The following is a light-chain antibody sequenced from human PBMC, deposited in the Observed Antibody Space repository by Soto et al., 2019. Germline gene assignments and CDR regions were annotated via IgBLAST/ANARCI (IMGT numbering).Light chain of an antibody. CDR2: DVS. J-gene: IGLJ2*01. CDR1: SSDGGGYDF. Sequence: QSALTQPRSVSGSPGQSVTISCTGTSSDGGGYDFVSWYQQHPGKAPKLMISDVSKRPSGVPDRFSGSKSGNTASLTISGLQAEDEADYYCCSYAGDLALFGGGTKLTVL. CDR3: CSYAGDLAL. V-gene: IGLV2-11*01.